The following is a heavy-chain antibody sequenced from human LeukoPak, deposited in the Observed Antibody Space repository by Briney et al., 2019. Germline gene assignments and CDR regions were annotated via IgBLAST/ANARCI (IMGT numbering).Heavy chain of an antibody. CDR3: AREGRYTAMVTSETFDY. CDR1: GFTFSDYY. D-gene: IGHD5-18*01. J-gene: IGHJ4*02. V-gene: IGHV3-11*06. Sequence: GGSLRLSCAASGFTFSDYYMSWIRQAPGKGLEWVSSISSSSSYIYYADSVKGRFTISRDNAKNSLYLQMNSLRAEDTAVYYCAREGRYTAMVTSETFDYWGQGTLVTVSS. CDR2: ISSSSSYI.